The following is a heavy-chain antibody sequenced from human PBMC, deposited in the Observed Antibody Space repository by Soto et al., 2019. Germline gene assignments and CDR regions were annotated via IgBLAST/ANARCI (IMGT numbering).Heavy chain of an antibody. CDR2: ISYDGSNK. J-gene: IGHJ4*02. V-gene: IGHV3-30-3*01. Sequence: QVQLVESGGGVVQPGRSLRLSCAASGFTFSSYAMHWVRQAPGKGLEWVAVISYDGSNKYYADSVKGRFTSSRDISKNTLYLQMNSLRADDTAVYYCARAGGLRLDYWGQGTLVTVSS. D-gene: IGHD2-15*01. CDR3: ARAGGLRLDY. CDR1: GFTFSSYA.